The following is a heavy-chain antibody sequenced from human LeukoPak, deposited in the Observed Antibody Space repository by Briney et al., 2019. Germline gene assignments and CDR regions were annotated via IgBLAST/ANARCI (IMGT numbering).Heavy chain of an antibody. CDR1: GFTFDDYA. D-gene: IGHD3-9*01. Sequence: GGSLRLSCAASGFTFDDYAMHWVRQAPGKGLEWVAVISYDGSNKYYADSVKGRFTISRDNSKNTLYLQMNSLRAEDTAVYYCARAPPNYDILTGYHDYWGQGTLVTVSS. J-gene: IGHJ4*02. V-gene: IGHV3-30*03. CDR3: ARAPPNYDILTGYHDY. CDR2: ISYDGSNK.